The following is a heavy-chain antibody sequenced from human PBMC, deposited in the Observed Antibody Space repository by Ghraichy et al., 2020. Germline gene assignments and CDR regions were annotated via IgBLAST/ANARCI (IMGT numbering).Heavy chain of an antibody. CDR3: ARPGFSFTEKKLGMDPFNYYYYMDV. D-gene: IGHD7-27*01. CDR1: GGSISSSSYY. V-gene: IGHV4-39*01. J-gene: IGHJ6*03. Sequence: SETLSLTCTVSGGSISSSSYYWGWIRQPPGKGLEWIGSIYYSGSTYYNPSLKSRVTISVDTSKNQFSLKLSSVTAADTAVYYCARPGFSFTEKKLGMDPFNYYYYMDVWGKGTTVTVSS. CDR2: IYYSGST.